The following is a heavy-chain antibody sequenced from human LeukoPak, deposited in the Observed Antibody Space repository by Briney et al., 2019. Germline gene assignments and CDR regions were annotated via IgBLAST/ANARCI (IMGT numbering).Heavy chain of an antibody. Sequence: SETLSLTCTVSGGSISSYYWSWIRQPPGKGLKWIGYIYYSGSTNYNPSLKSRVTTSVDTSRNQFSLKLSSVTAADTAVYYCATRMGYDFWSGYSRPSIGSYKNWFDPWGQGTLVTVAS. D-gene: IGHD3-3*01. V-gene: IGHV4-59*01. J-gene: IGHJ5*02. CDR2: IYYSGST. CDR3: ATRMGYDFWSGYSRPSIGSYKNWFDP. CDR1: GGSISSYY.